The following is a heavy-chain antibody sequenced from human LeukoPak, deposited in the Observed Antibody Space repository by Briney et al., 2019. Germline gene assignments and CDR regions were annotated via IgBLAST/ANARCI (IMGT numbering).Heavy chain of an antibody. Sequence: ASVKVSCKTSVYTFTGYYLHWVRQAPGQGLEWMGWINPNSGDTNYALKFQGRVALTRDTSISTAYMDLSRLRSDDTAVYYCATSNMVATTSTFDYWGQGTPVTVSS. CDR1: VYTFTGYY. J-gene: IGHJ4*02. V-gene: IGHV1-2*02. D-gene: IGHD5-12*01. CDR2: INPNSGDT. CDR3: ATSNMVATTSTFDY.